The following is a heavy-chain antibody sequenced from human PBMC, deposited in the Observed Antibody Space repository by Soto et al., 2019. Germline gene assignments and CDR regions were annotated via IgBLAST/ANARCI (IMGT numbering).Heavy chain of an antibody. CDR2: ISSGGTTK. CDR1: GFTFRDYY. J-gene: IGHJ4*02. Sequence: QVQLVESGGGLVKPGGSLRLSCAASGFTFRDYYMTWIRQAPGKGLEWVSYISSGGTTKYYADSVKGRFTVSRDNAKNSLYLQMDSLRAEDTAVYYCASDPYYYASEYWGQGTLVTVSS. D-gene: IGHD3-10*01. CDR3: ASDPYYYASEY. V-gene: IGHV3-11*01.